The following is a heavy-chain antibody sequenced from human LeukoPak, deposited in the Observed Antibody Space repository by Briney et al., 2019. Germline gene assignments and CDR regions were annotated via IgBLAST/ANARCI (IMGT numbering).Heavy chain of an antibody. Sequence: ASVKVSYKASGYTFTGYYMHWVRQAPGQGLEWMGRINPNTGGTNYAQKFQGRVTMTRDTSISTAYMELNRLRFDDTAVYYCAREYCSSTSCQFYYFDYWGQGTLVIVSS. J-gene: IGHJ4*02. CDR3: AREYCSSTSCQFYYFDY. D-gene: IGHD2-2*01. CDR2: INPNTGGT. V-gene: IGHV1-2*06. CDR1: GYTFTGYY.